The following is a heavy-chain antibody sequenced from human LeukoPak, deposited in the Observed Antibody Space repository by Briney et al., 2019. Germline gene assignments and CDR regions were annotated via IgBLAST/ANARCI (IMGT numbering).Heavy chain of an antibody. CDR3: ARGYSVAGLFQH. CDR2: INHSGST. Sequence: SETLSLTCAVYGGSFSGYYWSRICQPPGKGLEWIGEINHSGSTNYNPSLKSRVTISVDTSKNQFSLKLSSVTAADTAVYYRARGYSVAGLFQHWGQGTLVTVSS. J-gene: IGHJ1*01. V-gene: IGHV4-34*01. CDR1: GGSFSGYY. D-gene: IGHD6-19*01.